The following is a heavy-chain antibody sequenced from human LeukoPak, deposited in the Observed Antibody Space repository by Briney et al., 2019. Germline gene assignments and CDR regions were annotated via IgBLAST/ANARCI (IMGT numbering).Heavy chain of an antibody. Sequence: GGSLRLSCAASGFTFSSYEMNWVRQAPGNGLEWVSYISTSGSIISYADSVKGRFTISRDNAKNSLYLQMNSLRAEDTAVYYCARTPGDYDDYWGQGTLVTVSS. J-gene: IGHJ4*02. V-gene: IGHV3-48*03. CDR1: GFTFSSYE. CDR2: ISTSGSII. D-gene: IGHD2-15*01. CDR3: ARTPGDYDDY.